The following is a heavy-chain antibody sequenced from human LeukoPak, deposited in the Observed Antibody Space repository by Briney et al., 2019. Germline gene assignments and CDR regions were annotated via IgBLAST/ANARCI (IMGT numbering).Heavy chain of an antibody. D-gene: IGHD3-3*01. CDR1: GGSFSGYY. V-gene: IGHV4-34*01. CDR2: INHSGST. J-gene: IGHJ6*02. CDR3: ARGPYYDFWSGCYLPHYYYYGMDV. Sequence: SETLSLTCAVYGGSFSGYYWSWIRQPPGKGLEWIGEINHSGSTNYNPSLKSRVTISVDTSKNQFSLKLSSVTAADTAVYYCARGPYYDFWSGCYLPHYYYYGMDVWGQGTTVTVSS.